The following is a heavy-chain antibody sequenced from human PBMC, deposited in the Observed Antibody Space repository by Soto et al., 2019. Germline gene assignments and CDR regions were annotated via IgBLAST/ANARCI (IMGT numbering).Heavy chain of an antibody. CDR3: ARDGPYYYGSGSYYNVRFDP. J-gene: IGHJ5*02. CDR1: GGTFSSYA. Sequence: QVQLVQSGAEVKKPGSSVKVSCKASGGTFSSYAISWVRQAPGQGFEWMGGIIPIFGTANYAQKFQGRVTITADESTSTAYMELSSLRSEDTAVYYCARDGPYYYGSGSYYNVRFDPWGQGTLVTVSS. V-gene: IGHV1-69*01. D-gene: IGHD3-10*01. CDR2: IIPIFGTA.